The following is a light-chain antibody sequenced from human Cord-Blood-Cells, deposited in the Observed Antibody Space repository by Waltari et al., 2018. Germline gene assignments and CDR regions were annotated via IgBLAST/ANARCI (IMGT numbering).Light chain of an antibody. Sequence: IVLTQSPGTLSLSPGERATLSCRASQSVSSSYLARYQQKPGQAPRLLIYGASSTATGIPDRFSGSGSGTDFTLTISRLEPEDFAVYYCQQYGSSPPTFGQGTKVEIK. V-gene: IGKV3-20*01. CDR3: QQYGSSPPT. CDR2: GAS. CDR1: QSVSSSY. J-gene: IGKJ1*01.